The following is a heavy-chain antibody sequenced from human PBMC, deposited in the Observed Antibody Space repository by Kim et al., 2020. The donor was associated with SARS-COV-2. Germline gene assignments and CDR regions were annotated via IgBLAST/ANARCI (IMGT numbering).Heavy chain of an antibody. V-gene: IGHV4-4*02. Sequence: SETLSLTCAVSGGSISSSNWWSWVRQPPGKGLEWIGEIYHSGSTNYNPSLKSRVTISVDKSKNQFSLKLSSVTAADTAVYYCARDPLTSQLLWFGELLPLWGQGTLVTVSS. D-gene: IGHD3-10*01. CDR3: ARDPLTSQLLWFGELLPL. J-gene: IGHJ4*02. CDR2: IYHSGST. CDR1: GGSISSSNW.